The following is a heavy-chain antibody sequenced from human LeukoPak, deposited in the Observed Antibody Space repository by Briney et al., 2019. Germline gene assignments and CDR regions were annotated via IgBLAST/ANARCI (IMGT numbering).Heavy chain of an antibody. J-gene: IGHJ4*02. V-gene: IGHV4-30-2*01. CDR2: IYHSGST. Sequence: SETLSLTCAVSGGSLSSGGYFWSWIRQPPGKGLEWIGYIYHSGSTYYNPSLKSRVTISVDTSKNQFSLKLSPVNAADTAVYYCFGGLVGALDYWGQGTVVTVSS. D-gene: IGHD2-15*01. CDR3: FGGLVGALDY. CDR1: GGSLSSGGYF.